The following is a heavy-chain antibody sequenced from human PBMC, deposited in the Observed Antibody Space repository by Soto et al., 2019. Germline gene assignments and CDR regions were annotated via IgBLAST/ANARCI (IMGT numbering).Heavy chain of an antibody. J-gene: IGHJ4*02. V-gene: IGHV3-30*18. CDR3: AKEGDSGDYVFDY. CDR1: GFTFSSYG. CDR2: ISYDGSNK. D-gene: IGHD4-17*01. Sequence: QVQLVESGGGVVQPGRSLRLSCAASGFTFSSYGMHWVRQAPGKGLEWVTFISYDGSNKYYADSVKGRFTISRDNSKNTLYLQMNSLRAEDTAVYYCAKEGDSGDYVFDYWGQGTLVTVSS.